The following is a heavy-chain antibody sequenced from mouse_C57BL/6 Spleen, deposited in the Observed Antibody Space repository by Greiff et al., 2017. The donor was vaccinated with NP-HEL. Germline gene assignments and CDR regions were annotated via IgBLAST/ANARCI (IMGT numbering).Heavy chain of an antibody. CDR3: ARPITTVNMDYAMDY. CDR2: INPNNGGT. Sequence: EVQLQQSGPELVKPGASVKMSCKASGYTFTDYNMHWVKQSHGKSLEWIGYINPNNGGTSYNQKFKGKATLTVNKSSSTAYMELRSLTSEDSAVYYCARPITTVNMDYAMDYWGQGTSVTVSS. CDR1: GYTFTDYN. J-gene: IGHJ4*01. D-gene: IGHD1-1*01. V-gene: IGHV1-22*01.